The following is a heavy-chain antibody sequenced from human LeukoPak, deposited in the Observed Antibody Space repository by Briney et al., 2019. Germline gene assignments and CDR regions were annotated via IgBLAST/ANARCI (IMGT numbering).Heavy chain of an antibody. CDR1: GFTFSSYV. CDR2: ISNDGSSK. Sequence: GGSLRLSCVASGFTFSSYVMHRVRQAPGKGLEWVAVISNDGSSKTYADSVKGRFTISRDNFQNELYLQMNSLRAEDTAVYYCARRIVAPTAGFHDAFDVWGQGTMVTVSS. D-gene: IGHD2-2*01. CDR3: ARRIVAPTAGFHDAFDV. J-gene: IGHJ3*01. V-gene: IGHV3-30-3*01.